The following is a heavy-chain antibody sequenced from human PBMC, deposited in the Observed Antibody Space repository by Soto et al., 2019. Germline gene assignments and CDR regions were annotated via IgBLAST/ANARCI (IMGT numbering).Heavy chain of an antibody. V-gene: IGHV4-34*01. CDR3: ASSGVADFDY. CDR2: INHSGST. J-gene: IGHJ4*02. D-gene: IGHD5-12*01. Sequence: QVQLQQWGAGLLKPSETLSLTCAVYGGSFSGYYWSWIRQPPGKGLEWIGEINHSGSTNYNPSLKSRATISIDTAKNQFSRKLSSVTAADTAVYYCASSGVADFDYWGQGTLVTVSS. CDR1: GGSFSGYY.